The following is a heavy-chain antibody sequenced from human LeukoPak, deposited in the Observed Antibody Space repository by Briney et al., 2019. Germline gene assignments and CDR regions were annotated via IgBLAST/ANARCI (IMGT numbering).Heavy chain of an antibody. Sequence: SETLSLTCAVYGGSFSGYYWSWIRQPPGKGLEWIGEINHSGSTNYNPSLKSRVTISVDTSKNQFSLKLSSVTAADTAVYYCARALKAPPYYYYMDVWGKGTTVTVSS. CDR3: ARALKAPPYYYYMDV. CDR1: GGSFSGYY. V-gene: IGHV4-34*01. J-gene: IGHJ6*03. CDR2: INHSGST.